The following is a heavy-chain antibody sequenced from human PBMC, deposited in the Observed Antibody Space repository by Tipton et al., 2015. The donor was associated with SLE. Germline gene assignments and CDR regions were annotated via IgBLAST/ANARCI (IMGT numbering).Heavy chain of an antibody. Sequence: GLVKPSETLSLTCTVSGGSISSHYWNWIRQPPGKALEWLGYMSFSGRSNYNPSLKNRVTISLDTSKNQLSLKLSSVTAADTAVYYCARAADEFSDYGLDVWGQGTTVTVSS. CDR1: GGSISSHY. D-gene: IGHD3-10*01. V-gene: IGHV4-59*11. CDR3: ARAADEFSDYGLDV. J-gene: IGHJ6*02. CDR2: MSFSGRS.